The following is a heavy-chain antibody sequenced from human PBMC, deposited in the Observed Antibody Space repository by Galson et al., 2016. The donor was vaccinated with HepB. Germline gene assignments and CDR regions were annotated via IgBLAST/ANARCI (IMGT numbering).Heavy chain of an antibody. Sequence: SETLSLTCAVSNGSITSAHWWTWVRQSPGKGLEWIGEIYPSGGTNYNPSLNSRVTMSVDKSKNQFSLRLSSVTAADTALYYCARIYSNYVLGMDVWGRGTTVTVSS. V-gene: IGHV4-4*02. J-gene: IGHJ6*02. CDR2: IYPSGGT. CDR1: NGSITSAHW. D-gene: IGHD4-11*01. CDR3: ARIYSNYVLGMDV.